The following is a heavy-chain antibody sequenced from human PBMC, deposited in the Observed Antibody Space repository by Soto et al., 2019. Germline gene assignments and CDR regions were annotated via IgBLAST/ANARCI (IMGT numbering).Heavy chain of an antibody. V-gene: IGHV3-30*18. CDR3: AKDILMLYAIGMDV. Sequence: GGSLRLSCAASGFTFSSYGMHWVRQAPGKGLEWVAVISYDGSNKYYADSVKGRFTISRDNSKNTLYLQMNSLRAEDTAVYYCAKDILMLYAIGMDVWGQGTTVTVSS. CDR1: GFTFSSYG. D-gene: IGHD2-8*01. J-gene: IGHJ6*02. CDR2: ISYDGSNK.